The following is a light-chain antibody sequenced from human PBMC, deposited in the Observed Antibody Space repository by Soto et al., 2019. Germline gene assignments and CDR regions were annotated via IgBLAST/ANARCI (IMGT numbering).Light chain of an antibody. Sequence: QSVLTQPPSVSAPPGQKVTISCSGSSSNIGNNYVSWYQQLPGTAPKLLIYDNNKRPSGIPDRFSGSKSGTSATLGITGLQTGDEAYYYCGTWDSSLSAVVFGGGTQLTVL. CDR3: GTWDSSLSAVV. CDR2: DNN. V-gene: IGLV1-51*01. J-gene: IGLJ2*01. CDR1: SSNIGNNY.